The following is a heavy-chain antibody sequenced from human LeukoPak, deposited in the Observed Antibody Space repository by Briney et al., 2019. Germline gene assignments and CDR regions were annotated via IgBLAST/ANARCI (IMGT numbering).Heavy chain of an antibody. V-gene: IGHV4-34*01. D-gene: IGHD2-15*01. CDR1: GGSFSGYY. Sequence: PSETLSLTCAVYGGSFSGYYWSWIRQPPGKGLEWIGEINHSGSTNYNPSLKSRVTISVDTSKNQFSLKLSSVTAADTAVYYCARGGYCSGGSCYSGWFDPWGQGTLVTVSS. CDR3: ARGGYCSGGSCYSGWFDP. J-gene: IGHJ5*02. CDR2: INHSGST.